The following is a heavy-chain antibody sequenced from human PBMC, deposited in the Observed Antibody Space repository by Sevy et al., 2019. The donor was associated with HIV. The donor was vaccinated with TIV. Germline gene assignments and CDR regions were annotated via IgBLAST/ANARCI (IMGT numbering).Heavy chain of an antibody. D-gene: IGHD3-22*01. CDR2: IFASSNT. Sequence: RGGSLRLSCAVSGITVSSNYMGWVRQAPGKGLQWVSGIFASSNTHFADSVKGRFSISRDNSKNTLSLQMNSLSAEDTAVYYCARAVEDYSDSSGWDWYFDLWGRGTLVTVSS. V-gene: IGHV3-66*01. CDR3: ARAVEDYSDSSGWDWYFDL. J-gene: IGHJ2*01. CDR1: GITVSSNY.